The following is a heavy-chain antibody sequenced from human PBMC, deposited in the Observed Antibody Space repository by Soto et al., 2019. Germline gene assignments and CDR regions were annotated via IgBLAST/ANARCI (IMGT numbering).Heavy chain of an antibody. J-gene: IGHJ4*02. CDR2: ISSSGSTA. D-gene: IGHD3-10*01. Sequence: WGSLILCCAAGGFTFSLFEWHWVRQAPGKGLEWISYISSSGSTAYYASSVEGRFTISRDNANNSVYLQMDSLRAEDTALYYCTRAAWFTYLSFYWGQGALVTVSS. CDR3: TRAAWFTYLSFY. CDR1: GFTFSLFE. V-gene: IGHV3-48*03.